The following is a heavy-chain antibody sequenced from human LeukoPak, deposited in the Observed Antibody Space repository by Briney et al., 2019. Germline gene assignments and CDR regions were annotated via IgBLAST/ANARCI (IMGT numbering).Heavy chain of an antibody. CDR2: IYTSGST. J-gene: IGHJ4*02. CDR3: ARYSSSGYGEIDY. D-gene: IGHD5-12*01. Sequence: SETLSLTCTVSGGSISGDYWSWIRQPAGTGLEWIGRIYTSGSTIYNPSLKSRVTISVDTPKNQFSLKLSSVTAVDTAVYYCARYSSSGYGEIDYWGQGTLVIVSS. V-gene: IGHV4-4*07. CDR1: GGSISGDY.